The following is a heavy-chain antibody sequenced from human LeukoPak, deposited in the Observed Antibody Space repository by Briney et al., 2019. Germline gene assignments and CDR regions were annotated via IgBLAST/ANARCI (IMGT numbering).Heavy chain of an antibody. CDR2: ISAGDGSS. CDR3: AREVGGGATNYFDY. V-gene: IGHV3-23*01. CDR1: GFTFAGNA. J-gene: IGHJ4*02. Sequence: GGSLRLSCATSGFTFAGNAMSWVRQAPGKGLEWVSGISAGDGSSHYADSVKGRFTISVDNSKNTLYLQMNSLRAEDTAVYYCAREVGGGATNYFDYWGQGTLVTVSS. D-gene: IGHD1-26*01.